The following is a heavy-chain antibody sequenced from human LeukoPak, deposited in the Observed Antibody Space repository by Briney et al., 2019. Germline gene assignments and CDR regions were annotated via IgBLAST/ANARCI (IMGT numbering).Heavy chain of an antibody. Sequence: PSRTLSLTCTVSGGSISSGGYYWSWIRQHPGKGLEWIGYIYYSGSTYYNPSLKSRVTISVDTSKNQFSLKLSSVTAADTAVYYCARVSRAARKGYFDLWGRGTLVTVSS. CDR1: GGSISSGGYY. J-gene: IGHJ2*01. CDR3: ARVSRAARKGYFDL. CDR2: IYYSGST. D-gene: IGHD6-6*01. V-gene: IGHV4-31*03.